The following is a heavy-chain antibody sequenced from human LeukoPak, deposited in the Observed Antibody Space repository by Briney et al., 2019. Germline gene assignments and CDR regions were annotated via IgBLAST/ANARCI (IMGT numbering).Heavy chain of an antibody. D-gene: IGHD5-12*01. CDR1: GFTFTSYA. Sequence: GGSLRLSCAVSGFTFTSYAKGWVRQAPGKGLEWVSSISGSGDSTYYADFVKGRFIISRDNSKNTLYLQMTSLRAEDTAVYFCAKELGWLRSRGFDYWGQGTLVTVSS. CDR2: ISGSGDST. CDR3: AKELGWLRSRGFDY. V-gene: IGHV3-23*01. J-gene: IGHJ4*02.